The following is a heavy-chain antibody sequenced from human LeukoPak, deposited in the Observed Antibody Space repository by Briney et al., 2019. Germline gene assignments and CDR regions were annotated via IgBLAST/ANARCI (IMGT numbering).Heavy chain of an antibody. V-gene: IGHV4-34*01. CDR3: ARGRTSIAARPHWYFDL. Sequence: SETLSLTCAVYGGSFSGYYWSWIRQPPGKGLEWIGEINHSGSTNYNPSLKSRVTISEDTSKNQFSLKLSSVTAADTAVYYCARGRTSIAARPHWYFDLWGRGTLVTVSS. D-gene: IGHD6-6*01. CDR2: INHSGST. J-gene: IGHJ2*01. CDR1: GGSFSGYY.